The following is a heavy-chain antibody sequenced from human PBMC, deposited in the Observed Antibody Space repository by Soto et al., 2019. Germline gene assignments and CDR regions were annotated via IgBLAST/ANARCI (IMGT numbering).Heavy chain of an antibody. CDR3: ARHRHERWLHAHLDY. J-gene: IGHJ4*02. Sequence: SETLSLTCAVYGGSFSGYYWTWIRQPPGTGLEWIGEINHSGSTNYNPSLKSRVTISVDTSKNQFSLKLTSVTAADTAVYYCARHRHERWLHAHLDYWGQGIMVTVSS. D-gene: IGHD5-12*01. CDR2: INHSGST. V-gene: IGHV4-34*01. CDR1: GGSFSGYY.